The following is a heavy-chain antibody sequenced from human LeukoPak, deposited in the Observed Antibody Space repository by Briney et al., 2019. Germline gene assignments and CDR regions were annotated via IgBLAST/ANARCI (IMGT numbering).Heavy chain of an antibody. D-gene: IGHD2-15*01. V-gene: IGHV3-30*04. CDR1: GFTFSSYA. CDR3: ARPPSRGGDC. CDR2: ISYDGSNK. Sequence: GGSLRLSCAASGFTFSSYAMHWVRQAPGKGLEWVAVISYDGSNKYYADSVKGRFTISRDNSKNTLYLQMNSLRAEDTAVYYCARPPSRGGDCWGQGTLVTVSS. J-gene: IGHJ4*02.